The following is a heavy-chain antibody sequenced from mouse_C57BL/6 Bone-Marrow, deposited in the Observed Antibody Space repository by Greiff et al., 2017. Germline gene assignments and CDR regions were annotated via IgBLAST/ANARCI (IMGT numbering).Heavy chain of an antibody. CDR2: IDPSDSYT. D-gene: IGHD1-1*01. V-gene: IGHV1-50*01. Sequence: QVQLQQSGAELMKPGASVKLSCKASGYTFTSYWMQWVKQRPGQGLEWIGEIDPSDSYTNYNQKFKGKATLTVDTSSSTAYMQLSSLTSEDSAVYYCAREDYYGSSSAWFAYWGQGTLVTVSA. CDR3: AREDYYGSSSAWFAY. CDR1: GYTFTSYW. J-gene: IGHJ3*01.